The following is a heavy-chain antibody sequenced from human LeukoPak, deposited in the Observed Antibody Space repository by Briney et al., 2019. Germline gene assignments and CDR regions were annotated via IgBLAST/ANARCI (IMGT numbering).Heavy chain of an antibody. CDR1: GYTFTSYD. CDR3: ALDSSSWRQGTFDI. V-gene: IGHV1-8*01. CDR2: MNPNSGNT. J-gene: IGHJ3*02. Sequence: ASVKVSCKASGYTFTSYDINWVRQATGQGLEWMGWMNPNSGNTGYAQKFQGRVTMTRNTSISTAYMELSSLRSEDTAVYYCALDSSSWRQGTFDIWGQGTMVTVSS. D-gene: IGHD6-13*01.